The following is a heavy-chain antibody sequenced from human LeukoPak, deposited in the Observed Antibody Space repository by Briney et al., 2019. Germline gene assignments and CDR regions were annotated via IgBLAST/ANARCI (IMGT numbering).Heavy chain of an antibody. CDR2: IYYSGST. J-gene: IGHJ6*02. CDR1: GGSISSGDYY. Sequence: SETLSLTRTVSGGSISSGDYYWSWIRQPPGKGLDWIGYIYYSGSTYYNPSLKSRLTISVDTSKNQFSLRLSSVTAADTAVYYCVRVVIMVRGAWGMDVWGQGTTVTVSS. CDR3: VRVVIMVRGAWGMDV. D-gene: IGHD3-10*01. V-gene: IGHV4-30-4*01.